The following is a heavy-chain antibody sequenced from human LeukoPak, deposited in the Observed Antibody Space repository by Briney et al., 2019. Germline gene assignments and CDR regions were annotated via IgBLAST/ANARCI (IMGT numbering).Heavy chain of an antibody. V-gene: IGHV3-11*01. D-gene: IGHD1-26*01. J-gene: IGHJ3*02. CDR1: GFTFSDYY. Sequence: PGGSLRLSCAASGFTFSDYYMSWIRQAPGKGLEWVSYISSSGSTIYYADSVKGRFTISRDNAKNSLYLQMNSLRAEDTAVYYCARDLNVGEGDAFDIWGQGTMVTVSS. CDR2: ISSSGSTI. CDR3: ARDLNVGEGDAFDI.